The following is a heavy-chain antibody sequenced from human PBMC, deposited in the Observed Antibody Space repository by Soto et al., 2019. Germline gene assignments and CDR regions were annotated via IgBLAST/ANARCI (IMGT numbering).Heavy chain of an antibody. D-gene: IGHD2-2*01. CDR2: ISGSGDTS. J-gene: IGHJ4*02. V-gene: IGHV3-23*01. CDR1: GFTFSNYA. CDR3: AKEGTSALYYFDY. Sequence: PGGSLRLSCAASGFTFSNYAISWVRQAPGKGLEWVSIISGSGDTSYYADSVKGRFTISRDNSRNTLYLQLNSLRAEDSAKYYCAKEGTSALYYFDYWGPGTLVTVSS.